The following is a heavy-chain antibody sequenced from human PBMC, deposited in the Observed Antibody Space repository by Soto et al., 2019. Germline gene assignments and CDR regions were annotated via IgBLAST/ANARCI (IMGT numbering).Heavy chain of an antibody. CDR2: ISGSGGST. CDR1: GFTFSSYA. Sequence: EVQLLESGGGLVQPGGSLRLSCAASGFTFSSYAMSWVRQAPGKGLEWVSAISGSGGSTYYADSVKGRFTISRDNSKNTIYLQMNSLRAEDTAVYYCAKDPYYDILTGYYELDYWGQGTLVTVSS. CDR3: AKDPYYDILTGYYELDY. D-gene: IGHD3-9*01. J-gene: IGHJ4*02. V-gene: IGHV3-23*01.